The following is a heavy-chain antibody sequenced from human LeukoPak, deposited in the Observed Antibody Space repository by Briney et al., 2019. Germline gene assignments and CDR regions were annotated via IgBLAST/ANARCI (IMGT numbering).Heavy chain of an antibody. CDR2: ISYDGSNK. Sequence: PGGSLRLSCAASGFTFSSYGMHWVRQAPGKGLEWVAVISYDGSNKYYADSVKGRFTNSRDNSKNTLFLQMNSLRAEDTAVYFCARDYYYGAGNYGYYFDFWGQGTLVTVSS. D-gene: IGHD3-10*01. CDR1: GFTFSSYG. CDR3: ARDYYYGAGNYGYYFDF. J-gene: IGHJ4*02. V-gene: IGHV3-30*03.